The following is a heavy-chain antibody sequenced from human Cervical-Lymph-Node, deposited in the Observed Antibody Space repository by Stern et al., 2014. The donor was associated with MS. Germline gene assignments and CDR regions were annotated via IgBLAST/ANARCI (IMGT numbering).Heavy chain of an antibody. Sequence: QDQLVQSGAEVKKPGSSVNVSCKASGGTFTSSYAITWMRQAPGQGLEWMGRITPILGLPNYAQKFQGRVTITADTSTSTAYMNLSSLRSEDTAVYYCARGIVSNRAAATQHNLFDPWGQGTLVTVSS. D-gene: IGHD2-15*01. CDR1: GGTFTSSYA. V-gene: IGHV1-69*04. CDR2: ITPILGLP. CDR3: ARGIVSNRAAATQHNLFDP. J-gene: IGHJ5*02.